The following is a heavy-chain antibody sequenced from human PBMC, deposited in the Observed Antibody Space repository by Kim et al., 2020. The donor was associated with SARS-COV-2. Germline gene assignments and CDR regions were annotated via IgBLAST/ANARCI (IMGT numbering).Heavy chain of an antibody. CDR3: AKERREWLVLGWFDP. Sequence: GGSLRLSCAASGFTFSSYAMSWVRQAPGKGLEWVSVIYSGGSSTYYADSVKGRFTISRDNSKNTLYLQMNSLRAEDTAVYYCAKERREWLVLGWFDPWGQGTLVTVSS. J-gene: IGHJ5*02. CDR1: GFTFSSYA. CDR2: IYSGGSST. D-gene: IGHD6-19*01. V-gene: IGHV3-23*03.